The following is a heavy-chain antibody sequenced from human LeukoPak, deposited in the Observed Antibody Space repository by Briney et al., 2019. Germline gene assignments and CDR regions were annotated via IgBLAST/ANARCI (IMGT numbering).Heavy chain of an antibody. Sequence: GRSLRLSCAASGFTFSSYGMHWVRQAPGKGLEWVAVIWYGGSNKYYADSVKGRFTISRDNSKNTLYLQMNSLRAEDTAVYYCARGLVDTAMPTDFDYWGQGTLVTVSS. CDR1: GFTFSSYG. CDR3: ARGLVDTAMPTDFDY. D-gene: IGHD5-18*01. CDR2: IWYGGSNK. V-gene: IGHV3-33*08. J-gene: IGHJ4*02.